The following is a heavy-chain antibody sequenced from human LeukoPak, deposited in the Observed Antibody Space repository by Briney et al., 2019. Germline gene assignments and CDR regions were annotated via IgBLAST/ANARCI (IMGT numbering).Heavy chain of an antibody. D-gene: IGHD4-17*01. CDR2: ISSSGSTI. CDR3: ARMTTVTSDAFDI. J-gene: IGHJ3*02. CDR1: GCTFSDYY. V-gene: IGHV3-11*04. Sequence: GGSLRLSCAASGCTFSDYYMRWIRQAPGKGLEWVSYISSSGSTIYYADSVKGRFTISRDNAKNSLYLQMNSLRAEDTAVYYCARMTTVTSDAFDIWGQGTMVTVSS.